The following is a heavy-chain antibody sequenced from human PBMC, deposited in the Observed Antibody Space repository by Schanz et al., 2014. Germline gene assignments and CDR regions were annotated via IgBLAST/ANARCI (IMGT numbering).Heavy chain of an antibody. D-gene: IGHD6-19*01. V-gene: IGHV3-48*04. Sequence: EMQLLESGGGLAQPGGSLRLSCTASGFTFSSYSMNWIRQAPGKGPEYVSYISSGGTTTYHSDSVKGRFTISRDNAKSSLYLQMNSLRVEDTAVYYCAASSGWHPSTDYWGQGTLVTVSS. CDR2: ISSGGTTT. J-gene: IGHJ4*02. CDR1: GFTFSSYS. CDR3: AASSGWHPSTDY.